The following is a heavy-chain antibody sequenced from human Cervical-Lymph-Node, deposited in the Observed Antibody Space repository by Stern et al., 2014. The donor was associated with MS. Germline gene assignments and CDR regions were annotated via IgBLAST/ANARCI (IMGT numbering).Heavy chain of an antibody. V-gene: IGHV3-21*01. CDR2: ISSSSSYI. J-gene: IGHJ4*02. CDR1: GFTFSRYS. Sequence: QLVQSGGGLVKPGGSLRLSCAASGFTFSRYSMNWVRQAPGKGLEWVSAISSSSSYIFYADSVKGRFTISRDNAKNSLYLQMNSLRAEDTAVYYCARDDHYYDSSGYVWGQGTLVTVSS. D-gene: IGHD3-22*01. CDR3: ARDDHYYDSSGYV.